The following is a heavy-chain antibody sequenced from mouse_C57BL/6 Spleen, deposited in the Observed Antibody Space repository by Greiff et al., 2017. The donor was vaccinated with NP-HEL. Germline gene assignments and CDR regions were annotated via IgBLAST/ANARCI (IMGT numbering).Heavy chain of an antibody. CDR3: ARDSNYLYYFDY. CDR2: ISYDGSN. V-gene: IGHV3-6*01. CDR1: GYSITSGYY. D-gene: IGHD2-5*01. J-gene: IGHJ2*01. Sequence: VQLKQSGPGLVKPSQSLSLTCSVTGYSITSGYYWNWIRQFPGNKLEWMGYISYDGSNNYNPSLKNRISITRDTSKNQFFLKLNSVTTEDTATYYCARDSNYLYYFDYWGQGTTLTVSS.